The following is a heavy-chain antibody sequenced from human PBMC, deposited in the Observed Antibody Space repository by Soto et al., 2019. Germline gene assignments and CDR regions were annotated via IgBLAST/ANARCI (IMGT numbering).Heavy chain of an antibody. V-gene: IGHV3-21*01. CDR3: AREGGYCRSTSCYVREDDGFDY. CDR1: GFTFSSYS. J-gene: IGHJ4*02. D-gene: IGHD2-2*01. Sequence: EVQLVESGGGLVKPGGSLRLSCAASGFTFSSYSMNWVRQAPGKGLEWVSSISSSSSYIYYADSLKGRFTISRDNAKNSLYLQMNSPRAEDTAVYYCAREGGYCRSTSCYVREDDGFDYWGQGTLVTVSS. CDR2: ISSSSSYI.